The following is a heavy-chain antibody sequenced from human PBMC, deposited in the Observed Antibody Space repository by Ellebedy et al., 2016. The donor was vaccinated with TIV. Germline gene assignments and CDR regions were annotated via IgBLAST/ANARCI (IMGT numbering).Heavy chain of an antibody. CDR1: GFTFSSYW. V-gene: IGHV3-7*01. CDR3: ARRYFDL. CDR2: IKQDGGEK. J-gene: IGHJ2*01. Sequence: GGSLRLXCAASGFTFSSYWMQWVRQAQGKGLEWVANIKQDGGEKHYVDSVRGRFTISRDNAKNSLYLQMNSLRAEDTAVYYCARRYFDLWGRGTLVTVSS.